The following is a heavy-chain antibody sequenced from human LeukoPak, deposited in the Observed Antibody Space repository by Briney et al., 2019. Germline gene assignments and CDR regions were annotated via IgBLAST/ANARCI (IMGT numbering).Heavy chain of an antibody. V-gene: IGHV1-69*13. D-gene: IGHD2-2*01. J-gene: IGHJ6*03. Sequence: SVTVSCKASGGTFSSYAISWVRQAPGQGLEWMGGIIPIFGTANYAQKFQGRVTITADESTSTAYMELSSLRSEGTAVYYCASATEDIVVVPAAMTFHYYYMDVWGKGTTVTVSS. CDR2: IIPIFGTA. CDR3: ASATEDIVVVPAAMTFHYYYMDV. CDR1: GGTFSSYA.